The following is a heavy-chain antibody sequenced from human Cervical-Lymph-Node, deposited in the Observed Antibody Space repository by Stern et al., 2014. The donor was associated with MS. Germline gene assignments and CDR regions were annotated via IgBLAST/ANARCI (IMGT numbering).Heavy chain of an antibody. V-gene: IGHV1-69*01. J-gene: IGHJ5*02. CDR1: GGTFSRFP. CDR2: VFPVFGAP. CDR3: ALSSETSDRWYSLGYDL. D-gene: IGHD6-13*01. Sequence: QVQLVQSGAEVTKPGSSVKVSCNASGGTFSRFPSSWVRQAPGQGIEWMGGVFPVFGAPAYAQEFRGRVTITADVSTSTVYMELSSLRSDDTAVYYCALSSETSDRWYSLGYDLWGQGTLVTVSS.